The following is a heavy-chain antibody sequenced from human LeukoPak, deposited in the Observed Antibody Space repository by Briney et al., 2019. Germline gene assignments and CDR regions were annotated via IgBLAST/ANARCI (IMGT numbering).Heavy chain of an antibody. CDR3: ARDLHYYDSSGYPMGY. CDR1: GIPVSSNY. J-gene: IGHJ4*02. D-gene: IGHD3-22*01. CDR2: IYSGGAT. V-gene: IGHV3-66*01. Sequence: GSLRLSCVASGIPVSSNYMSWVRQAPGKGLEWVSIIYSGGATFYADSVKGRFTISRDNSKNTLYLQMNSLRAEDTAVYYCARDLHYYDSSGYPMGYWGQGTLVTVSS.